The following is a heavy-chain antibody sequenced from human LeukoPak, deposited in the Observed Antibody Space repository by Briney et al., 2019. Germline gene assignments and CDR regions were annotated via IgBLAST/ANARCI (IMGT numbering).Heavy chain of an antibody. CDR2: ISSSSSYI. CDR3: ARHSEYSSSGPG. V-gene: IGHV3-21*01. Sequence: GGSLRLSCAASGFTFSSYSMNGVRQAPGKGREWVSSISSSSSYIYYADSVKGRFTISRDNAKNSLYLQMNSLRAEDTAVYYCARHSEYSSSGPGWGQGTLVTVSS. CDR1: GFTFSSYS. J-gene: IGHJ4*02. D-gene: IGHD6-6*01.